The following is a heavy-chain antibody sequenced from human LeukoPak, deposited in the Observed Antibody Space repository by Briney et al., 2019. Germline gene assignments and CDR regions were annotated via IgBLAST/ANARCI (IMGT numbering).Heavy chain of an antibody. Sequence: GSLRLSCVASGFTFSSYSMNWVRQAPGKGLEWVAFIRYDGTNKYYADSVKGRFTISRDNSKNTLYLQMNSLRAEDTAVYYCAKDRSGSYSQGLDYWGQGTLVTVSS. CDR3: AKDRSGSYSQGLDY. D-gene: IGHD1-26*01. J-gene: IGHJ4*02. CDR1: GFTFSSYS. CDR2: IRYDGTNK. V-gene: IGHV3-30*02.